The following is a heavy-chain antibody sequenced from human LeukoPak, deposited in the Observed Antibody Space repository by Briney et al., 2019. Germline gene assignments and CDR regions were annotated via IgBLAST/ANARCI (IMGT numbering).Heavy chain of an antibody. V-gene: IGHV3-21*04. D-gene: IGHD3-3*01. CDR3: ATSDDLWSGMDN. CDR2: ISSSSSYI. J-gene: IGHJ4*02. Sequence: GWSLRLSCAVSGFTFSSSSMNWVRQAPGKGLEWVSSISSSSSYIYYADSVKGRFTISRDNAKNSLYLQMDSLRAEDTAVYYCATSDDLWSGMDNWGQGTLVTVSS. CDR1: GFTFSSSS.